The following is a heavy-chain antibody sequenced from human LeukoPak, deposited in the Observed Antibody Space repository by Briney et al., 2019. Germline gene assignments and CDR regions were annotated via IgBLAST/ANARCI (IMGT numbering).Heavy chain of an antibody. CDR2: IYYSGST. J-gene: IGHJ4*02. D-gene: IGHD4-23*01. Sequence: SETLSLTCAVYGGSFSGYYWGWIRQPPGKGLEWIGSIYYSGSTYYNPSLKSRVTISVDTSKNQFSLKLSSVTAADTAVYYCATGLRWYSRFDYWGQGTLVTVSS. V-gene: IGHV4-39*01. CDR3: ATGLRWYSRFDY. CDR1: GGSFSGYY.